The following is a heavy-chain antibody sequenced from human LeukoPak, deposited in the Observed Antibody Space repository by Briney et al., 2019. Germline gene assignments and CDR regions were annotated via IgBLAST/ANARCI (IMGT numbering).Heavy chain of an antibody. CDR3: AKGGGLYSSSWYVDY. CDR2: ISWNSGSI. Sequence: GGSLRLSCAASGFPFDVFAMHWVRQAPGEGLEWVSGISWNSGSIGYADSVKGRFTISRDNAKNSLYLQMNSLRAEDTALYYCAKGGGLYSSSWYVDYWGQGTLVTVSS. CDR1: GFPFDVFA. V-gene: IGHV3-9*01. J-gene: IGHJ4*02. D-gene: IGHD6-13*01.